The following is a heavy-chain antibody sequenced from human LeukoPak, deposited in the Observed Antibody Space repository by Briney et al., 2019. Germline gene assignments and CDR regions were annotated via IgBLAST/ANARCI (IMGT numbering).Heavy chain of an antibody. CDR3: ARGGVRIAAAGTDY. V-gene: IGHV3-74*01. CDR1: VFTFSSYW. D-gene: IGHD6-13*01. Sequence: GGSLRLSCSASVFTFSSYWMHWVRHAPGKGLVWVSRINSDGSSTSYADSVKGRFTISRDNAKNTLYLQMNSLRAEDTAVYYCARGGVRIAAAGTDYWGQGTLVTVSS. J-gene: IGHJ4*02. CDR2: INSDGSST.